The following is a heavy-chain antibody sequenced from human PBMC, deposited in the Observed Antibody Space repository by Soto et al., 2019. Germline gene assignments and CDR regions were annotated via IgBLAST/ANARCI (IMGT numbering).Heavy chain of an antibody. V-gene: IGHV5-51*01. J-gene: IGHJ4*02. CDR3: TRHSKPGPFDY. Sequence: GESLKISCRAYGYIFATHWIGWVRQMPGKGLEWMGIIYPGDSDTRYSPSFQGQVTISADKSISTAYLQWSSLKASDTAMYYCTRHSKPGPFDYWGQGTLVTVSS. CDR1: GYIFATHW. CDR2: IYPGDSDT.